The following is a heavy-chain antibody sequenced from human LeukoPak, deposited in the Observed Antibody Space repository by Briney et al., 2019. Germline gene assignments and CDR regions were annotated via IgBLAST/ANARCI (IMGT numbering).Heavy chain of an antibody. CDR3: ARFSKMTWGDWGDAFDV. D-gene: IGHD2-21*02. Sequence: SDTLSLMCSVYGGSVREYFWSWIPQPPGKGLEWIGGIDDGGDTNYNPSLMSRVIVAMEKSKKQSSPVMRSVTAADTAISYCARFSKMTWGDWGDAFDVWGQGTTVIVSS. CDR1: GGSVREYF. V-gene: IGHV4-34*01. CDR2: IDDGGDT. J-gene: IGHJ3*01.